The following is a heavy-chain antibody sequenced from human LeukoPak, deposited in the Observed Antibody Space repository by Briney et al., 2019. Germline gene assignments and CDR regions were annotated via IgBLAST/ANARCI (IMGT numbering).Heavy chain of an antibody. CDR2: IYPSGNT. V-gene: IGHV4-30-2*01. CDR3: ARVRSSNGDSYYFDY. Sequence: SETLSLTCAVSGASISSGGSSWRWIRQPPGKGLEWIGYIYPSGNTYYNPSLKSRVTISLDKSKNQFSLNLTSVTAADTAVYYCARVRSSNGDSYYFDYWGQGALVTVSS. D-gene: IGHD2-8*01. J-gene: IGHJ4*02. CDR1: GASISSGGSS.